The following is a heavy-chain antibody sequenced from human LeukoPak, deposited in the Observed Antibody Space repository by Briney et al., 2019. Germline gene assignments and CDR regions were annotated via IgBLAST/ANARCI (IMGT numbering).Heavy chain of an antibody. CDR2: IIPIFGTA. D-gene: IGHD5-18*01. V-gene: IGHV1-69*06. CDR3: ASSLHVDTTNYGMDV. CDR1: GGTFSSYA. J-gene: IGHJ6*02. Sequence: ASVKVSCKASGGTFSSYAISWVRQAPGQGLEWMGGIIPIFGTANYAQKFQGRVTITADKSTSTAYMELSSLRSEDTAVYYCASSLHVDTTNYGMDVWGQGTTVTVSS.